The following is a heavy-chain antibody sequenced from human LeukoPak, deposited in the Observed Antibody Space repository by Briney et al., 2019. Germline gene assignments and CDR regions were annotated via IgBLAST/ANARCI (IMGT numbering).Heavy chain of an antibody. V-gene: IGHV3-48*02. CDR2: IRSSSSTI. J-gene: IGHJ2*01. Sequence: GRSLRLSCAVVTLTFSSYNMNWDSQAQRKGLEWDSYIRSSSSTIYYADSVKGRFTISRDNAKNALYLQMNSLRDEDTAVYYCARPGATHWYFDLWGRGTLVTVSS. CDR3: ARPGATHWYFDL. D-gene: IGHD1-1*01. CDR1: TLTFSSYN.